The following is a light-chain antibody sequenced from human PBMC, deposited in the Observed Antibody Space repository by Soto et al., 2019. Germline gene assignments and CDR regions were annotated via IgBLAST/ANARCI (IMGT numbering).Light chain of an antibody. Sequence: SYELTQPPSVSVAPGKTAGITCGGNNIGSKSVHWYQQKPGQAPVLVIYYDSDRPSGIPERFSGSNSVNTATLTISRVEAGDEADYYCQVWDSSSDWVFGGGTKLTVL. CDR1: NIGSKS. J-gene: IGLJ3*02. CDR3: QVWDSSSDWV. CDR2: YDS. V-gene: IGLV3-21*04.